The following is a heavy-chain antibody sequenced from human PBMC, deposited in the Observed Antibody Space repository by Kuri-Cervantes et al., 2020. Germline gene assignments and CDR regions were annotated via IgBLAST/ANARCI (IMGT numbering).Heavy chain of an antibody. J-gene: IGHJ4*02. D-gene: IGHD5/OR15-5a*01. CDR3: AKRVGHYYDY. CDR1: GFTFSSYS. CDR2: ISSSSSTI. Sequence: GESLKISCAASGFTFSSYSMNWVRQAPGKGLEWVSYISSSSSTIYYADSVKGRFTISRDNAKNSLYLQMNSLGVEDTAMYFCAKRVGHYYDYWGQGTQVTVSS. V-gene: IGHV3-48*01.